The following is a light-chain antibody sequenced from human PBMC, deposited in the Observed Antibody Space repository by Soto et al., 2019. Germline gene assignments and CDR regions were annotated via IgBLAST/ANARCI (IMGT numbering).Light chain of an antibody. CDR2: DAS. CDR3: QQRRNWPLT. J-gene: IGKJ4*01. Sequence: EIVLTQSPDTLSLSPGERATLSCRVSQSVGNSVAGYQQKPGQAPRLVIYDASKRATGIPARFSGSGSGTDFTLSISSLEPEDFAVYSCQQRRNWPLTFGGGTNLEIK. V-gene: IGKV3-11*01. CDR1: QSVGNS.